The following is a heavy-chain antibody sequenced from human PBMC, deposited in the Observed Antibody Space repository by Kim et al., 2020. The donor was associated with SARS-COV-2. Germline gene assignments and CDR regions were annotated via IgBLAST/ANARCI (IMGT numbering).Heavy chain of an antibody. D-gene: IGHD6-19*01. CDR1: GFTFSSYA. CDR2: IDGSGGST. Sequence: GGSLRLSCAASGFTFSSYAMHWVRQAPEKGLEWVSVIDGSGGSTYYADSVKGRFTISRDNSKNTLYLQMNTLRAEDTAVYFCAKGSGLYGRDYWGQGTLVTVAS. V-gene: IGHV3-23*01. J-gene: IGHJ4*02. CDR3: AKGSGLYGRDY.